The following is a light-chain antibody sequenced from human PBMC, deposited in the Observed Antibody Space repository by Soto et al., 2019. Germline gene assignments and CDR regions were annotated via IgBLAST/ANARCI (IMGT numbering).Light chain of an antibody. CDR1: SSDVGGYNY. Sequence: QSVLTQPASVSGSPGQSITISCTGTSSDVGGYNYVSWYQQHPGKAPKLMIYDVSNRPSGVSNRFSGSKSGNTASLTIFGLQAEDEADYYCSSYTSSSKVVFGGGTKVTVL. CDR3: SSYTSSSKVV. J-gene: IGLJ2*01. V-gene: IGLV2-14*01. CDR2: DVS.